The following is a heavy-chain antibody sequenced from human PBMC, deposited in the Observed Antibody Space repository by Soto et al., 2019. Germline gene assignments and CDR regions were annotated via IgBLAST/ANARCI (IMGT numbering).Heavy chain of an antibody. J-gene: IGHJ1*01. CDR3: ASANCQYEH. Sequence: SETLSLTCTVSGGSINNHYWSWIRQPPGKGLEWLGYVYYNGITNYNPSPKSRVTMSVDTSKNQVSLNLTSLTAADTATYYCASANCQYEHWGHGRPVTDPS. CDR2: VYYNGIT. CDR1: GGSINNHY. D-gene: IGHD7-27*01. V-gene: IGHV4-59*11.